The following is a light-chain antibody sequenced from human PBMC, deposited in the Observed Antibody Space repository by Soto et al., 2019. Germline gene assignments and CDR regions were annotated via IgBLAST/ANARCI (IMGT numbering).Light chain of an antibody. J-gene: IGKJ1*01. CDR1: QSVSSSS. V-gene: IGKV3-20*01. CDR3: QQYRT. CDR2: EAS. Sequence: EIVLTQSPGTLSLSPGERATLSCRASQSVSSSSLAWYQQTPGQAPRLLIYEASSRATGIPDGFRGSGSGTDFTLDISRLEPEDFAVYCCQQYRTFGQGTKVDIK.